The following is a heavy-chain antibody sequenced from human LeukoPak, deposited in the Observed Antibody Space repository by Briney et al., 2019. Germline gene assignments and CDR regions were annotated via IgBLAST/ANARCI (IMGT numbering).Heavy chain of an antibody. CDR2: INHRGST. J-gene: IGHJ3*02. D-gene: IGHD6-13*01. Sequence: SETLSLTCAVYGGSFSDYYWTWIRQPPGKGLEWIGEINHRGSTHYNPSLKSRVTISVDTSKKQFSLKLSSVTAADTAVYYCATYSTDFDIWGQGTVVTVSS. CDR3: ATYSTDFDI. V-gene: IGHV4-34*01. CDR1: GGSFSDYY.